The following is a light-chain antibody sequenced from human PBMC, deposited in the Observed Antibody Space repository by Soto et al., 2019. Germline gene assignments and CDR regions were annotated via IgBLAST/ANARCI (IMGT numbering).Light chain of an antibody. Sequence: DIQMTQSPSSLSASVGDRVTITCQASQNIRKYLNWYQHKLGKAPRLLISDASHLEPGVPSRFSASGSGTDFTLTISDLQPGDRATYFCQQSYSTTWTFGQGTKVEIQ. CDR2: DAS. CDR3: QQSYSTTWT. J-gene: IGKJ1*01. CDR1: QNIRKY. V-gene: IGKV1-33*01.